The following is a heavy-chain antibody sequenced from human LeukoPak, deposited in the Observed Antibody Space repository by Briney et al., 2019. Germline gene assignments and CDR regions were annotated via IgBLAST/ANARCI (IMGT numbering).Heavy chain of an antibody. CDR3: GRVAYCGGGCYHYFDY. Sequence: GASVKVSCKASGYTFTAYNMHWVRQAPGQGLEWMGWINPTSGGTNYAQKFQGRVTMTRDTSISTAYMDLSRLTTDDTAVYYCGRVAYCGGGCYHYFDYWGQGTLVTVS. V-gene: IGHV1-2*02. CDR2: INPTSGGT. CDR1: GYTFTAYN. J-gene: IGHJ4*02. D-gene: IGHD2-21*02.